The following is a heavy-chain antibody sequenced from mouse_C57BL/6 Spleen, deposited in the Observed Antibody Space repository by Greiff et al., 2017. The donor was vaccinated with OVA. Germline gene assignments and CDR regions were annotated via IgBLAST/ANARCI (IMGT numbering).Heavy chain of an antibody. CDR1: GYSITSGYY. Sequence: EVKLQESGPGLVKPSQSLSLTCSVTGYSITSGYYWNWIRQFPGNKLEWMGYISYDGSNNYNPSLKNRISITRDTSKNQFFLKLNSVTTEDTATYYCARDYYDYDGGLWFAYWGQGTLVTVSA. CDR2: ISYDGSN. D-gene: IGHD2-4*01. CDR3: ARDYYDYDGGLWFAY. V-gene: IGHV3-6*01. J-gene: IGHJ3*01.